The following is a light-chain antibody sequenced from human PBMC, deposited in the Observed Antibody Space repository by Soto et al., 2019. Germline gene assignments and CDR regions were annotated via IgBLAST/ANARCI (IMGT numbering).Light chain of an antibody. V-gene: IGKV1-5*03. J-gene: IGKJ1*01. CDR2: KAS. Sequence: DIQMTQSPSTLSASVGDRVTITCRASQSISSWLAWYQQKPGKAPKLLIYKASSLESGVPSRFSGSGSGTEFTLTISSLQPDDFATYYCQRYNRPWTFGQGTKVEIK. CDR3: QRYNRPWT. CDR1: QSISSW.